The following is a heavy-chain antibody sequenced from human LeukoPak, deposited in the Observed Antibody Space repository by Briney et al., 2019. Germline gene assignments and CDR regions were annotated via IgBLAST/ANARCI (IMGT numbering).Heavy chain of an antibody. V-gene: IGHV1-18*01. CDR2: NSAYNGNT. J-gene: IGHJ6*02. D-gene: IGHD3-3*01. CDR1: GYTFTSYG. Sequence: GASVKVSCKASGYTFTSYGISWVRQAPGQGLEWMGWNSAYNGNTNYAQKLQGRVTMTTDTSTSTAYMELRSLRSDDTAVYYCARYDFWSGYYDLDYGMDVWGQGTTVTVSS. CDR3: ARYDFWSGYYDLDYGMDV.